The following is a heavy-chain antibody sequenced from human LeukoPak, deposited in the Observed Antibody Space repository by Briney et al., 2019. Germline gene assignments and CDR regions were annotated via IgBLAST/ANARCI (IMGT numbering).Heavy chain of an antibody. V-gene: IGHV4-34*01. D-gene: IGHD6-13*01. CDR1: GGSFSGYY. CDR2: INHSGST. CDR3: AREPPKYSNYGLGIAAAAHRGWFDP. Sequence: SETLSLTCAVYGGSFSGYYWSWIRQPPGKGLEWIGEINHSGSTNYNPSLKSRVTISVDTSKNQFSLKLSSVTAADTAVYYCAREPPKYSNYGLGIAAAAHRGWFDPRGQGTLVTVSS. J-gene: IGHJ5*02.